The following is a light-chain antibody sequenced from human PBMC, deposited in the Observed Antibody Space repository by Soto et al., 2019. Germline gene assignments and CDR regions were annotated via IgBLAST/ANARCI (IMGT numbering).Light chain of an antibody. Sequence: DTQMTQSPSTLSGSVGDRVTITCRASQTISSWLAWYQQKPGKAPKLLIYKASTLKSGVPSRFSGTGSVTEFTPTISSLQPDDVAKYYCQHYNSYSEDFGRGTQVELK. J-gene: IGKJ1*01. V-gene: IGKV1-5*03. CDR1: QTISSW. CDR3: QHYNSYSED. CDR2: KAS.